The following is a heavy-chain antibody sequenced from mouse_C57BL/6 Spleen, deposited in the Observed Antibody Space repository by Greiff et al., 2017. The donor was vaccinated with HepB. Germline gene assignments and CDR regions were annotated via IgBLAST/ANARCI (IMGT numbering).Heavy chain of an antibody. Sequence: QVQLQQPGAELVKPGASVKMSCKASGYTFTSYWITWVKQRPGQGLEWIGDIYPGSGSTNYNEKFKSKATLTVDPSSSTAYMQLSSLTSEDSAVYYCARGGIYYDYDYWYFDVWGTGTTVTVSS. V-gene: IGHV1-55*01. J-gene: IGHJ1*03. CDR1: GYTFTSYW. D-gene: IGHD2-4*01. CDR3: ARGGIYYDYDYWYFDV. CDR2: IYPGSGST.